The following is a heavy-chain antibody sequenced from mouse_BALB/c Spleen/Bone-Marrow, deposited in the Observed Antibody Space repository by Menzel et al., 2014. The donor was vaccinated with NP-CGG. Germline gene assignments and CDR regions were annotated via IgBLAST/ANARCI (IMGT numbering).Heavy chain of an antibody. V-gene: IGHV1S56*01. CDR1: GYTFTSHY. D-gene: IGHD1-1*01. CDR2: IYPGDGST. CDR3: ARGDYYYGSSRAWFAY. J-gene: IGHJ3*01. Sequence: VQRVESGPELVKPGASVKMSCKASGYTFTSHYIHWVKRRPGQGLEWIGWIYPGDGSTKYNEKFKGKTTLTADKPSSTAYMLLSSLTSEDSAIYFSARGDYYYGSSRAWFAYWGQGTLVTVSA.